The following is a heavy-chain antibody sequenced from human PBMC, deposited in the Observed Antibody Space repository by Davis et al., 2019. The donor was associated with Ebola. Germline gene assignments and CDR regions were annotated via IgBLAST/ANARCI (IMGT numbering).Heavy chain of an antibody. J-gene: IGHJ4*02. Sequence: SETLSLTCTVSGGSISSDGYFWTWIRQHPGKGLEWIGYIYYSGSTYYNPSLKSRVTISVDTSKNQFSLRLSSVTAADTAVYYCARTDYGDREDYWGQGTLVTVSS. CDR2: IYYSGST. V-gene: IGHV4-31*03. D-gene: IGHD4-17*01. CDR1: GGSISSDGYF. CDR3: ARTDYGDREDY.